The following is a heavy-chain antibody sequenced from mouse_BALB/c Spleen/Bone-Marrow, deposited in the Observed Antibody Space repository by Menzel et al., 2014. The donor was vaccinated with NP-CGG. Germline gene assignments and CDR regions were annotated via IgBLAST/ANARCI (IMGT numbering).Heavy chain of an antibody. CDR2: IDPANGNT. CDR3: ARWEYYAMDY. D-gene: IGHD4-1*01. CDR1: GFNIKDTY. J-gene: IGHJ4*01. Sequence: DVQLQESGAELVKPRASVKLSCTASGFNIKDTYMHWVKQRPEQGLEWIGRIDPANGNTKYDPKFQGKATITADTSSNTAYLQLSSLTSEDTAVYYCARWEYYAMDYWGQGTSVTVSS. V-gene: IGHV14-3*02.